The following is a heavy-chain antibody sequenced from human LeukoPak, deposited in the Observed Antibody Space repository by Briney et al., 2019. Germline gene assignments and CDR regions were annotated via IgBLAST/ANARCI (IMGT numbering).Heavy chain of an antibody. CDR1: GGSISSYY. D-gene: IGHD4-23*01. CDR2: IYYSGST. Sequence: PSETLSLTCTVSGGSISSYYWSWLRQPPGKGLEWIGYIYYSGSTNYNPSLKSRVTISVDTSKNQFSLKLSSVTAADTAVYYCATLSSDYGGNSILDYWGQGTLVTVSS. V-gene: IGHV4-59*01. J-gene: IGHJ4*02. CDR3: ATLSSDYGGNSILDY.